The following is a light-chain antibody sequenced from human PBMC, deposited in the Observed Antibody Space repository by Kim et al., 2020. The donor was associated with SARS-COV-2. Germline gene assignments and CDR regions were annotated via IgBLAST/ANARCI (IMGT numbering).Light chain of an antibody. Sequence: LTTIASTGTSREVSGYKYVSWYQQHPGRVPILMIYDVSSRPSGVSNRFSGAESGDTASLPISGLQTEDEADYYCGSYTSSSTLGFGAGTQLTVL. CDR1: SREVSGYKY. J-gene: IGLJ2*01. CDR2: DVS. V-gene: IGLV2-14*03. CDR3: GSYTSSSTLG.